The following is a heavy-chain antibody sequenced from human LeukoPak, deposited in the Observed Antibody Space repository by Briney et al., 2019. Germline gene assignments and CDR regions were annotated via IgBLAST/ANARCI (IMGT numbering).Heavy chain of an antibody. CDR3: AKNPISSSSLPFPDY. Sequence: PGGSLRLSCAASGFTFSMHGMHWVRQAPGKGLEWVAFIRYDGSNKYYADSMKGRFTISRDNSKNTLYLQMNSLRAEDTAVYYCAKNPISSSSLPFPDYWGQGTLVTVSS. J-gene: IGHJ4*02. CDR1: GFTFSMHG. CDR2: IRYDGSNK. D-gene: IGHD6-6*01. V-gene: IGHV3-30*02.